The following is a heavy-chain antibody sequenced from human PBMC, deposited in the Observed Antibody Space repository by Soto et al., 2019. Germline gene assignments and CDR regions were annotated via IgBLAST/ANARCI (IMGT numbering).Heavy chain of an antibody. CDR1: GFTFSSYA. Sequence: PGGSLRLSCAASGFTFSSYAMSWVRQAPGKGLEWVSAISGSGGSTYYADSVKGRFTISRDNSKNTLYLQMNSLRAEDTAVYYCAKVGDYGGNEDFLYYGMDVRGQGTTVTVSS. CDR2: ISGSGGST. D-gene: IGHD4-17*01. V-gene: IGHV3-23*01. CDR3: AKVGDYGGNEDFLYYGMDV. J-gene: IGHJ6*02.